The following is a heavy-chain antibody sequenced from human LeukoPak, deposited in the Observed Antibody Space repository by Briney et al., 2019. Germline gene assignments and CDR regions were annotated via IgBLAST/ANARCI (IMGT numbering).Heavy chain of an antibody. CDR3: ARAGYSYGYGGLLLDY. CDR1: GFTFSSYS. Sequence: PGGSLRLSCAASGFTFSSYSMNWVRQAPGKGLEWVSYISSSSSTIYYADSVKGRFTISRDNAKNSLYLQMNSLRAEDTAVYYCARAGYSYGYGGLLLDYWGQGTLVTVSS. V-gene: IGHV3-48*01. J-gene: IGHJ4*02. D-gene: IGHD5-18*01. CDR2: ISSSSSTI.